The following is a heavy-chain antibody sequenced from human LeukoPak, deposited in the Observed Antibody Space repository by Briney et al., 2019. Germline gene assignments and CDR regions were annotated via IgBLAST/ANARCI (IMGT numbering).Heavy chain of an antibody. Sequence: GGSLRLSCVASGFTFSNNAMNWVRQAPGKGLEWVSAISGRGETTYYADPVKGRFTISRDNCKNTLSLQMNSLRAEDTAVYYCAKTAMIKIIMTTYPKGLNYWGQGTLVTVSS. CDR1: GFTFSNNA. D-gene: IGHD3-16*01. V-gene: IGHV3-23*01. CDR2: ISGRGETT. J-gene: IGHJ4*02. CDR3: AKTAMIKIIMTTYPKGLNY.